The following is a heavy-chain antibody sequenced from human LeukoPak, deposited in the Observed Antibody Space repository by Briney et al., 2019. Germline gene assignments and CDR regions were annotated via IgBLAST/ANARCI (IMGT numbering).Heavy chain of an antibody. CDR2: ISSSSSYI. CDR3: AIMAEWLRSYYFDY. V-gene: IGHV3-21*01. CDR1: GFTFSSYA. Sequence: GGSLRLSCAASGFTFSSYAMSWVRQAPGKGLEWVSSISSSSSYIYYADSVKGRFTISRDNAKNSLYLQMNSLRAEDTAVYYCAIMAEWLRSYYFDYWGQGTLVTVSS. D-gene: IGHD5-12*01. J-gene: IGHJ4*02.